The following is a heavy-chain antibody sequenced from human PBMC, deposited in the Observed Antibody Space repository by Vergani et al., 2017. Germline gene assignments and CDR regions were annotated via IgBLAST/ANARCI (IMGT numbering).Heavy chain of an antibody. CDR3: ARQAEDNFWSGYPGY. J-gene: IGHJ4*02. D-gene: IGHD3-3*01. CDR1: GYSFTSYW. Sequence: EVQLVQSGAEVKKPGESLKISCKGSGYSFTSYWIGWVRQMPGKGLEWMGIIYPGDSDTRYSPSFQGQVTISADKSSSTAYLQWSSLKASDTAMYYCARQAEDNFWSGYPGYWGQGTLVTVSS. CDR2: IYPGDSDT. V-gene: IGHV5-51*01.